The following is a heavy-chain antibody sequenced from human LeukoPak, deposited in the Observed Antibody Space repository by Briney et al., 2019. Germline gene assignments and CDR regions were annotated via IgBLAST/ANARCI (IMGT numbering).Heavy chain of an antibody. V-gene: IGHV3-48*03. J-gene: IGHJ4*02. Sequence: PGGSLRLSCAASGFTFSSYEMNWVRQAPGKGVEWVSYISSSGSTIYYADSVKGRFTISRDNAKNSLYLQMNSLRAEDTAVYYCARGGEEQQLAGFDYWGQGTLVTVSS. CDR2: ISSSGSTI. CDR1: GFTFSSYE. D-gene: IGHD6-13*01. CDR3: ARGGEEQQLAGFDY.